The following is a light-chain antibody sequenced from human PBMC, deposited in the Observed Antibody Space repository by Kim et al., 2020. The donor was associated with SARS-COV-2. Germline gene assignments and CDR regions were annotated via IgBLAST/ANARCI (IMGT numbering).Light chain of an antibody. V-gene: IGLV3-21*04. CDR3: QVWDSTSSHVV. CDR1: NIGRKA. Sequence: SYELTQPPSVSVAPGRMATITCGGNNIGRKALHWIQQRPGQAPVSVIYNDDIRPSGIPGRFSGSNSGNTASLTISRAEAGDEADYYCQVWDSTSSHVVFG. J-gene: IGLJ1*01. CDR2: NDD.